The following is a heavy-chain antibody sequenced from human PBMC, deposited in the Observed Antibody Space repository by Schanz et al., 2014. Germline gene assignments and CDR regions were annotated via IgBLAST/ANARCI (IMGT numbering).Heavy chain of an antibody. V-gene: IGHV3-7*01. CDR3: TRDRAYHSFDY. D-gene: IGHD1-26*01. CDR1: GFTFSSYW. J-gene: IGHJ4*02. Sequence: EVQLVESGGGLVQPGGSLRLSCAASGFTFSSYWMNWVRQAPGKGLEWVATIKEDGSQKYYLDSVKGRFTISRDNARNSLYLQMTSLRAEDTALYYCTRDRAYHSFDYWGQGTLVTVSS. CDR2: IKEDGSQK.